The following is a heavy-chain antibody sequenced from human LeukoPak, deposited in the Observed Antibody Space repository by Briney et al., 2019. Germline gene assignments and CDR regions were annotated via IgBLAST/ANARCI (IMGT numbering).Heavy chain of an antibody. CDR2: IRTDGSYT. J-gene: IGHJ5*02. D-gene: IGHD3-10*01. V-gene: IGHV3-30*02. Sequence: GGSLGLSCAASGFTFNTYGMHWVRQAPGKGLEWVAFIRTDGSYTYHADSVKGRFTISRDNSKNTLFLQMNSLRPEDTAVYYCAKDDYFGSGTWGQGTLVTVSS. CDR1: GFTFNTYG. CDR3: AKDDYFGSGT.